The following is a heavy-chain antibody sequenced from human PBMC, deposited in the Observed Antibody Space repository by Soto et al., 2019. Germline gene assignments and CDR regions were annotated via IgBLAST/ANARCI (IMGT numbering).Heavy chain of an antibody. V-gene: IGHV4-30-4*02. CDR2: IYYSGST. J-gene: IGHJ4*02. CDR3: ARAGGYNILTGYYVFDY. CDR1: GGSISSGDYY. Sequence: SETLSLTCTVSGGSISSGDYYWSWIRQPPGKGLEWIGYIYYSGSTYYNPSLKSRVTISVDTSKNQFSLKLSSVTAADTAVYYCARAGGYNILTGYYVFDYWGQGTLVTVSS. D-gene: IGHD3-9*01.